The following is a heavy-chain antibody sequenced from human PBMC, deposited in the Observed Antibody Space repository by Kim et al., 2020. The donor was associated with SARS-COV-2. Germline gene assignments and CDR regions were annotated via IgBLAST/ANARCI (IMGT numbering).Heavy chain of an antibody. Sequence: GVSLRLSCAASGFTFSSHSMSWVRQAPGKGLEWVSAISGSGGSTYYADSVKSRFTISRDNSKNTLYLQMNSLRAEDAAVYYCARVEGSGRSTPGYYFDYWGQGTMVTVSS. CDR2: ISGSGGST. CDR3: ARVEGSGRSTPGYYFDY. D-gene: IGHD6-19*01. J-gene: IGHJ4*02. V-gene: IGHV3-23*01. CDR1: GFTFSSHS.